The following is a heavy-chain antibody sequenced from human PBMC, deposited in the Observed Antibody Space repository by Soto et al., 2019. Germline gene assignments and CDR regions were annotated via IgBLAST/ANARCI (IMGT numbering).Heavy chain of an antibody. CDR1: GGSISSGGYY. Sequence: SETLSLTCTVSGGSISSGGYYWSWIRQHPGKGLEWIGYIYYSGSTYYNPSLKSRVTISVDTSKNQFSLKLSSVTAADTAVYYCARDVGIPTKYYFDYWGQGTLVTVSS. D-gene: IGHD1-26*01. V-gene: IGHV4-31*03. CDR2: IYYSGST. CDR3: ARDVGIPTKYYFDY. J-gene: IGHJ4*02.